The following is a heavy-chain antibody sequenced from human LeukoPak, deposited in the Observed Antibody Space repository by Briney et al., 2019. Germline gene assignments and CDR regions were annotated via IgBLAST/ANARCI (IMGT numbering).Heavy chain of an antibody. CDR2: INHSGST. Sequence: SETLSLTCAFYGGSFSGYYWSWIRQPPGKGLEWIGEINHSGSTNYNPSLKSRVTISVDTSKNQFSLKLSSVTAADTAVYYCARLSSGWPYYFDHWGQGTLVTVSS. CDR1: GGSFSGYY. V-gene: IGHV4-34*01. J-gene: IGHJ4*02. D-gene: IGHD6-19*01. CDR3: ARLSSGWPYYFDH.